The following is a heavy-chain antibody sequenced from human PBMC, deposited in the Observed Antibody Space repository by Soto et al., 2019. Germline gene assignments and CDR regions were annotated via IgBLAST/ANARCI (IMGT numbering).Heavy chain of an antibody. V-gene: IGHV3-48*01. Sequence: PGGSLRLSCAAPEFTFSTYSMNWVRQAPGKGLEWVSYISTSSSSIYYADSVKGRFTISGDNAKNSLYLQMNSLRAEDTAVYYCAKNDWAGTFFDYWGQGILVTVSS. CDR3: AKNDWAGTFFDY. D-gene: IGHD3-9*01. CDR2: ISTSSSSI. CDR1: EFTFSTYS. J-gene: IGHJ4*02.